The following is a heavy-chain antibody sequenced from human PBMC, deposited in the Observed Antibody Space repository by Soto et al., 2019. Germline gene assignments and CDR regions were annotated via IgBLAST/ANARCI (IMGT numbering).Heavy chain of an antibody. V-gene: IGHV4-34*01. CDR1: GGSFSGYY. J-gene: IGHJ6*03. Sequence: SETLSLTCAVYGGSFSGYYWSWIRQPPGKGLEWIGEINHSGSTNYNPSLKSRVTISVDTSKNQFSLKLSSVTAADTAVYYCARVHRSPVPAARLYYYYYYMDVWGKGTTVTVSS. D-gene: IGHD2-2*01. CDR2: INHSGST. CDR3: ARVHRSPVPAARLYYYYYYMDV.